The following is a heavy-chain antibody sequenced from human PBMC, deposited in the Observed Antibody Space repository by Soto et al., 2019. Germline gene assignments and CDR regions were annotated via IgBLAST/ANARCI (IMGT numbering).Heavy chain of an antibody. Sequence: SETLSLTCTVSGGSISSSSYYWGWIRQPPGKGLEWIGSIYYSGSTYYNPSLKSRVTISVDTSKNQFSLKLSSVTAADTAVYYCATLLRYLDYWGQGTLVTVSS. CDR2: IYYSGST. CDR1: GGSISSSSYY. CDR3: ATLLRYLDY. J-gene: IGHJ4*02. D-gene: IGHD3-9*01. V-gene: IGHV4-39*01.